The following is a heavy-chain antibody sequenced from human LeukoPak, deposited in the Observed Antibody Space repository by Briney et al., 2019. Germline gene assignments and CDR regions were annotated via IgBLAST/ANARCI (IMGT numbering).Heavy chain of an antibody. D-gene: IGHD3-3*01. V-gene: IGHV3-74*01. Sequence: PGGSLRLSRAASGFTFSSYWMHWVRQAPGKGLVWVSRINSDGSSTSYADSVKGRFTISRDNAKNTLYLPMNSLRAEDTAVYYCARVSPETYYDFWSGSYYYYGMDVWGQGTTVTVSS. J-gene: IGHJ6*02. CDR2: INSDGSST. CDR3: ARVSPETYYDFWSGSYYYYGMDV. CDR1: GFTFSSYW.